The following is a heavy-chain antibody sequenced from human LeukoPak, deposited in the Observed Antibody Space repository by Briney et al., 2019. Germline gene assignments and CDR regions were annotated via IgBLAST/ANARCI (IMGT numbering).Heavy chain of an antibody. D-gene: IGHD3-9*01. CDR1: GYTFTSYD. CDR2: MNPNSGNT. V-gene: IGHV1-8*01. CDR3: ARGARKTGYYYYYGMDV. Sequence: GASVKVFCKASGYTFTSYDINWVRQATGQGLEWMGWMNPNSGNTGYAQKLQGRVTMTTDTSTSTAYMELRSLRSDDTAVYYCARGARKTGYYYYYGMDVWGQGTTVTVSS. J-gene: IGHJ6*02.